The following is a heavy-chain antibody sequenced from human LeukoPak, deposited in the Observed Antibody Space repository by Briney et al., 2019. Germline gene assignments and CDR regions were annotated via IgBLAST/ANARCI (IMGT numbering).Heavy chain of an antibody. CDR1: GFNFNNFG. V-gene: IGHV3-30*02. CDR2: ITFDGGNK. CDR3: AKDKSYGSGIDH. Sequence: GGSLRLSCAASGFNFNNFGVHWVRQAPGKGLEWVAIITFDGGNKYYIDSVQGRFTISRDNSKNTVYLQMDSLRPEDTAVYYCAKDKSYGSGIDHWGQGALVTVSS. D-gene: IGHD5-24*01. J-gene: IGHJ4*02.